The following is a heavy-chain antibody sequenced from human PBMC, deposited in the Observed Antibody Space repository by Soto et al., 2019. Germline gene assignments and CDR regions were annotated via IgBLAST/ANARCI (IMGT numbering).Heavy chain of an antibody. CDR1: GFTFSSYA. Sequence: GGSLRLSCAASGFTFSSYAMSWVRQAPGKGLEWVSGISGNSGSTYHADSVKGRFTISRDNSKSTLYLQMNSLRVEDTAVYYCTKRRNVLRFLEWSSGMEVWGQGTTVTVSS. J-gene: IGHJ6*02. V-gene: IGHV3-23*01. D-gene: IGHD3-3*01. CDR3: TKRRNVLRFLEWSSGMEV. CDR2: ISGNSGST.